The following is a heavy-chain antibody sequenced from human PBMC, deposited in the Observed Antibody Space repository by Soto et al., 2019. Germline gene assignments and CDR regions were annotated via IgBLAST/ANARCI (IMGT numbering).Heavy chain of an antibody. CDR1: GFTFSSHE. Sequence: GGPLRLSCEATGFTFSSHEMNWIRQTPGKRLEWIAKISGSGSTINYADSVKGRFTISRDNVQRTLHLQMDSLRVEDTGVYYCARGGVYWGRGTLVTVSS. J-gene: IGHJ1*01. CDR3: ARGGVY. V-gene: IGHV3-48*03. D-gene: IGHD2-8*01. CDR2: ISGSGSTI.